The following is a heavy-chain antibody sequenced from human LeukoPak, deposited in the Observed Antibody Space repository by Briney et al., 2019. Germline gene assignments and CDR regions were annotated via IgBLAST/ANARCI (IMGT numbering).Heavy chain of an antibody. CDR1: GVSFSGYY. CDR3: ASSSGWLLYYYYGMDV. V-gene: IGHV4-34*01. D-gene: IGHD6-19*01. Sequence: PSETLSLTCAVYGVSFSGYYWSWIRQPPGKGLEWIGEINHSGSTNYNPSLKSRVTISVDTSKNQFSLKLSSVTAADTAVYYCASSSGWLLYYYYGMDVWGQGTTVTVSS. J-gene: IGHJ6*02. CDR2: INHSGST.